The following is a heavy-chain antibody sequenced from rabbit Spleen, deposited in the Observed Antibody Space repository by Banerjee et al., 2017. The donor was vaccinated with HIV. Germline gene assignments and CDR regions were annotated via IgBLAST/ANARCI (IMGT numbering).Heavy chain of an antibody. V-gene: IGHV1S45*01. CDR1: GFSFSSGYD. CDR2: IYSGIEYT. CDR3: ARDTASSFSSYGMDL. Sequence: QEQLEESGGDLVKPEGSLTLTCTASGFSFSSGYDMCWVRQAPGKGLEWIGYIYSGIEYTYYATWAKGRFTISRTSSTTVTLQMTSLTAADTATYFCARDTASSFSSYGMDLWGQGTLVTVS. J-gene: IGHJ6*01. D-gene: IGHD8-1*01.